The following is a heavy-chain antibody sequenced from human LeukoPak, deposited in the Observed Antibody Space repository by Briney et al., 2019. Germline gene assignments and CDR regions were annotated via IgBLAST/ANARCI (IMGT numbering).Heavy chain of an antibody. V-gene: IGHV3-7*01. CDR2: IKQDGSEK. J-gene: IGHJ5*02. D-gene: IGHD3-10*01. CDR1: GFTFSRYW. Sequence: PGGSLRLSCAASGFTFSRYWMSWVRQAPGKGLEWVANIKQDGSEKYYVASVKGRFTISRDNAKNSLYLQRNSLRAEDTAVYYCARKGDRVNWFDRWGQGTLVTVSS. CDR3: ARKGDRVNWFDR.